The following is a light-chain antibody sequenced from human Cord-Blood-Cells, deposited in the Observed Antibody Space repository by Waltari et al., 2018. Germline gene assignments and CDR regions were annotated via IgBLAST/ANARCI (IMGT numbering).Light chain of an antibody. J-gene: IGLJ3*02. Sequence: FMLTQPHSVSESPGKTVTISCTRSSGSISSNYVQWYQQRPGTAPTTVIDEDNQRTSWGPDLCPGSIGLSSNAAAHATAVLKKEDEGGYYCQSYDSSSSVLGGGAEVNVL. CDR1: SGSISSNY. CDR2: EDN. V-gene: IGLV6-57*03. CDR3: QSYDSSSSV.